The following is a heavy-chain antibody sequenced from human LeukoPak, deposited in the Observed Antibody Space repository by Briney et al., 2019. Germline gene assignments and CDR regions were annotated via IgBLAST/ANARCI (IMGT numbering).Heavy chain of an antibody. CDR1: GFTFSSYW. Sequence: GGSLRLSCAASGFTFSSYWMTWVRQAPGKGLEWVANIKQDGSEKYYVDSVKGRFTISRDNAKNSLYLQMNSLRAEDTAVYYCARSGADIVVVVAAEGFDYWGQGTLVTVSS. D-gene: IGHD2-15*01. CDR3: ARSGADIVVVVAAEGFDY. J-gene: IGHJ4*02. CDR2: IKQDGSEK. V-gene: IGHV3-7*01.